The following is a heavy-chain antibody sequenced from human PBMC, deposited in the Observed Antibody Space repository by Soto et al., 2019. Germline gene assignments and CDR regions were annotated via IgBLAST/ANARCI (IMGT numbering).Heavy chain of an antibody. J-gene: IGHJ4*01. CDR1: GDSVSSNIAG. CDR2: TYYRSKWYY. CDR3: ARGEQYSGRIFDY. V-gene: IGHV6-1*01. Sequence: SQTLSLTCAITGDSVSSNIAGWSWVRQSPSRGLEWLGRTYYRSKWYYEYAVSVRGRITINPDTSKNQYSLQLNSVTPEDTAVYFCARGEQYSGRIFDYWGQGTLVTVSS. D-gene: IGHD1-26*01.